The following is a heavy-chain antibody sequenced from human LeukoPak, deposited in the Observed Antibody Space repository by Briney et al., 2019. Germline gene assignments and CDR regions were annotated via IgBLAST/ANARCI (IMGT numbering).Heavy chain of an antibody. V-gene: IGHV3-30-3*01. CDR1: GFTFSSYA. J-gene: IGHJ6*02. D-gene: IGHD5-18*01. Sequence: PGGSLRLSCAASGFTFSSYAMHLVRQAPGKGLEWVAVMSYDGSNKYYADSVKGRFTISRDNSKNTLYLQMNSLRAENTAVYYCARGVRYSYGYYYYYYGMDVWGQGTTVTVSS. CDR2: MSYDGSNK. CDR3: ARGVRYSYGYYYYYYGMDV.